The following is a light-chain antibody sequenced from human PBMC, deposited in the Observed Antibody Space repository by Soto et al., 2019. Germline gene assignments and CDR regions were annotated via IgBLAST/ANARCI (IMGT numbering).Light chain of an antibody. Sequence: DIQMTQSPSTLSASVGDRVTITCRASQSIGSGLAWYQQKPGKAPKLLIYKASTLESGVPLRFSCSGSGTEFTLTITSLQPDDFATYYCQQYDFYWMFGQGTKVEIK. CDR1: QSIGSG. V-gene: IGKV1-5*03. J-gene: IGKJ1*01. CDR2: KAS. CDR3: QQYDFYWM.